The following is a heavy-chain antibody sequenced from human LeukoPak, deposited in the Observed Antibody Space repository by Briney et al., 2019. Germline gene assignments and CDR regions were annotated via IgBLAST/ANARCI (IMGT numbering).Heavy chain of an antibody. J-gene: IGHJ4*02. Sequence: PSETLSLTCVVSGGSVSGYYWGWIRQPPGRGLEWIGYVYYSGSTNYNPSFKSRITISVDTSRNQFSLQLSSVTAADTAVYYCASQSDILTGYPFDYWGQGTLVTVSS. V-gene: IGHV4-59*02. D-gene: IGHD3-9*01. CDR1: GGSVSGYY. CDR2: VYYSGST. CDR3: ASQSDILTGYPFDY.